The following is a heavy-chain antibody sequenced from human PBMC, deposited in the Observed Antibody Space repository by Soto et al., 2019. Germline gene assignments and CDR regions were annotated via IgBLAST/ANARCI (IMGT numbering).Heavy chain of an antibody. J-gene: IGHJ4*02. D-gene: IGHD6-19*01. Sequence: SETLSLTCTVSGGSVSSGSYYWSWIRQPPGKGLEWIGYIYYSGSTNYNPSLKSRVTISIDTSKNQFSLKLSSVTAADTAVYYWAREDIAVACFDYWGQGTLVTVSS. V-gene: IGHV4-61*01. CDR1: GGSVSSGSYY. CDR2: IYYSGST. CDR3: AREDIAVACFDY.